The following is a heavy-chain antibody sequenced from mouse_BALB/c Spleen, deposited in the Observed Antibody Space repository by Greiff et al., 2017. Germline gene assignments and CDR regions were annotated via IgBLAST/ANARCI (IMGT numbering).Heavy chain of an antibody. CDR2: INPYNGAT. CDR3: AGGEVRIFDY. D-gene: IGHD2-14*01. Sequence: EVQLQQSGPELVKPGASVKISCKASGYSFTGYYMHWVKQSHVKSLEWIGRINPYNGATSYNQNFTHKASLTVDKSSSTAYMELHSLTSEDSAVYYCAGGEVRIFDYWGQGTTLTVSS. J-gene: IGHJ2*01. CDR1: GYSFTGYY. V-gene: IGHV1-31*01.